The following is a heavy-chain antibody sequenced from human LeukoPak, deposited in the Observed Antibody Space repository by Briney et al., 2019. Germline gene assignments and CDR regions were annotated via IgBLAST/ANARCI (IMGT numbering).Heavy chain of an antibody. V-gene: IGHV4-39*01. CDR3: AKQYDSSGSY. D-gene: IGHD3-22*01. CDR2: IYYSGST. CDR1: GGSISTSGYY. J-gene: IGHJ4*02. Sequence: SETLSLTCTVSGGSISTSGYYWAWIRQPPAKGLEWIGSIYYSGSTYYNPSLKSRVTISVDTSKNQFSLKLSSVTAADTAVYYCAKQYDSSGSYWGQGTLVTVSS.